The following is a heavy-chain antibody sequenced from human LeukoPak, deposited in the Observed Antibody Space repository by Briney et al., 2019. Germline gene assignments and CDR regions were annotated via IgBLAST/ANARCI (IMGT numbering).Heavy chain of an antibody. J-gene: IGHJ4*02. CDR3: AKDGVPNYYGSGSYLDY. Sequence: GGSLRLSCAASSGFTFSSNWMSWVRQAPGKGLEWVSAISGSGGSTYYADSVKGRFTISRDNSKNTLYLQMNSLRAEDTAVYYCAKDGVPNYYGSGSYLDYWGQGTLVTVSS. D-gene: IGHD3-10*01. CDR1: GFTFSSNW. CDR2: ISGSGGST. V-gene: IGHV3-23*01.